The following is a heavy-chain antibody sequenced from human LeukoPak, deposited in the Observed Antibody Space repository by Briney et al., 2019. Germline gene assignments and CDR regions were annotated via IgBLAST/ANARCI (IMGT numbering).Heavy chain of an antibody. V-gene: IGHV3-30*02. CDR3: AKDRAPRGITMIVGHRRGLDY. J-gene: IGHJ4*02. CDR1: GFTFSSYG. D-gene: IGHD3-22*01. Sequence: PGGSLRLSCAASGFTFSSYGMHWVRQAPGKGLEWVAFIRYDGSNKYYADSVKGRFTISRDNSKNTLYLQMNSLRAEDTAVYYCAKDRAPRGITMIVGHRRGLDYWGQGTLVTVSS. CDR2: IRYDGSNK.